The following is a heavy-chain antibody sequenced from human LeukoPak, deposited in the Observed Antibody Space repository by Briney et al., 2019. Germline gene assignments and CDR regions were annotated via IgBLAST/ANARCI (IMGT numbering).Heavy chain of an antibody. V-gene: IGHV3-21*04. Sequence: GGSLRLSCAASGFTFSSYSMNWVRQAPGKGLEWVSSISSSSSYIYYADSVKGRFTISRDNAKNSLYLQMNSLRAEDTAVYYCAKVYDKGAKRGAFDIWGQGTMVTVSS. CDR2: ISSSSSYI. D-gene: IGHD4/OR15-4a*01. CDR1: GFTFSSYS. J-gene: IGHJ3*02. CDR3: AKVYDKGAKRGAFDI.